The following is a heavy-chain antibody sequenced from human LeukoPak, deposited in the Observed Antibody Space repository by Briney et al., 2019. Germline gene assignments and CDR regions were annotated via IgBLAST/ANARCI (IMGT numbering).Heavy chain of an antibody. CDR3: ARERADDAFDI. Sequence: GGSLRPSCAASGLTVSSNYMSWVRQAPGKGLEWVSLIYSGGSTHYADSVKGRFTISRDISKNTLYLQMNSLRAEDTAVYYCARERADDAFDIWGQGTMVTVSS. CDR1: GLTVSSNY. CDR2: IYSGGST. J-gene: IGHJ3*02. V-gene: IGHV3-53*01.